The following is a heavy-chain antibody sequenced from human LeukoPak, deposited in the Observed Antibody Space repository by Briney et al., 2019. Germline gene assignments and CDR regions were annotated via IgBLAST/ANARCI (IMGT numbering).Heavy chain of an antibody. CDR3: AKENCSSTSCSHGPGYYYYYYGMDV. V-gene: IGHV3-33*06. CDR1: GFTFSSYG. J-gene: IGHJ6*02. CDR2: IWYDGSNK. Sequence: PGGSLRLSCAASGFTFSSYGMHWVRQAPGKGLEWVAVIWYDGSNKYYADSVKGRFTISRDNSKNTLYLQMNSLRAEDTAVYYCAKENCSSTSCSHGPGYYYYYYGMDVWGQGTTVTVSS. D-gene: IGHD2-2*01.